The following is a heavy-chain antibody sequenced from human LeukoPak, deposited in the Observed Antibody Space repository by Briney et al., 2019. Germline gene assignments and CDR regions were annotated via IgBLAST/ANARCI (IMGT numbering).Heavy chain of an antibody. Sequence: GGSLRLSCAASGFTLSGSAMHWVRQASGKGLEWVGRIRSKANNYATAYAASVKGRFTISRDDSKNTAYLQMNSLKTEDTAVYYCTRQTTYCSGGSCYPGDFDYWGQGTLVTVSS. J-gene: IGHJ4*02. D-gene: IGHD2-15*01. V-gene: IGHV3-73*01. CDR1: GFTLSGSA. CDR2: IRSKANNYAT. CDR3: TRQTTYCSGGSCYPGDFDY.